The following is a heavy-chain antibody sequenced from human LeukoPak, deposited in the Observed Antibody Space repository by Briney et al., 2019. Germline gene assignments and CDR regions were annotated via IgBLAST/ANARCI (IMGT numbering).Heavy chain of an antibody. Sequence: GGSLRLSRAASGLTLRSYAMHWVRQAPGKGLEWVAVISYDGSNKYYADSVKGRFTISRDNSKNTLYLQMNSVRAEDTAVYCCARASGSYWAGIGYWGQGTLVTVSS. J-gene: IGHJ4*02. CDR1: GLTLRSYA. V-gene: IGHV3-30-3*01. D-gene: IGHD1-26*01. CDR2: ISYDGSNK. CDR3: ARASGSYWAGIGY.